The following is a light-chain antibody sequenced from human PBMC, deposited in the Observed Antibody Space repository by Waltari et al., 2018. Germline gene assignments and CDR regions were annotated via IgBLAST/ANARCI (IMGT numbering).Light chain of an antibody. CDR2: AAS. Sequence: DIQMTQSPPSVSASVGDRVTITCRASQGIRSWLSWYQQKPGNAPKLLIYAASNLQSGVPSRFSGSDSGTEFTLTISSLQPEDVATYYCQEANSFPLTFGGGTKVEI. CDR1: QGIRSW. CDR3: QEANSFPLT. V-gene: IGKV1-12*01. J-gene: IGKJ4*01.